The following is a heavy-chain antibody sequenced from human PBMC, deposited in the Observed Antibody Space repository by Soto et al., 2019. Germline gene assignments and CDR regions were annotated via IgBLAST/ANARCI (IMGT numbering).Heavy chain of an antibody. CDR2: IYYSGST. J-gene: IGHJ4*02. V-gene: IGHV4-59*08. CDR3: ASSHYDYIWGSYRFDY. CDR1: GGSISSYY. D-gene: IGHD3-16*02. Sequence: PSETLSLTCTVSGGSISSYYWSWIRQPPGKGLEWIGYIYYSGSTNYNPSLKSRVTISVDTSKNQFSLKLSSVTAADTAVYYCASSHYDYIWGSYRFDYWGQGTLVTVSS.